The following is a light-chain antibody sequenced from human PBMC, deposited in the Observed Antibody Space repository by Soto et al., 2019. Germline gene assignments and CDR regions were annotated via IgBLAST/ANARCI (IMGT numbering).Light chain of an antibody. V-gene: IGLV1-40*01. CDR2: GNS. Sequence: QAVVTQPPSVSGAPGQRVTISCTGSSPNIGAGYDVHWYQQLPGTAPKLLIYGNSNRPSGVPDRFSGSKSGTSASLAITGLQAEDEADYYCQSYDSSLSGVFGGGTKVTVL. CDR3: QSYDSSLSGV. J-gene: IGLJ3*02. CDR1: SPNIGAGYD.